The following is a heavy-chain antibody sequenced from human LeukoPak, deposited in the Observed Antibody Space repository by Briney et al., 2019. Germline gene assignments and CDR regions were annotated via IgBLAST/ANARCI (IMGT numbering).Heavy chain of an antibody. Sequence: SETLSLTGTVSGCSITGYLWSVIQQPPGKGLEWIGYIYSSGSTEYKPSLKSRATISADTSKNQFSLKLTSVTAADTAIYYCARRNDFDIWGQGTMVTVSS. V-gene: IGHV4-4*08. CDR3: ARRNDFDI. CDR1: GCSITGYL. CDR2: IYSSGST. J-gene: IGHJ3*02.